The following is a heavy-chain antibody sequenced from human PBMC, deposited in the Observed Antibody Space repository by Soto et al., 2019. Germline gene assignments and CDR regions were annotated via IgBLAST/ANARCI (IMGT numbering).Heavy chain of an antibody. Sequence: SETLSLTCAVYGGSFSGYYWSWIRQPPGKGLEWIGEINHSGSTNYNPSLKSRVTISVDTSKNQFSLKLSSVTAADTAVYYCASRVPAATGYYYYMDVWGKGTTVTVSS. CDR1: GGSFSGYY. D-gene: IGHD2-2*01. CDR3: ASRVPAATGYYYYMDV. J-gene: IGHJ6*03. V-gene: IGHV4-34*01. CDR2: INHSGST.